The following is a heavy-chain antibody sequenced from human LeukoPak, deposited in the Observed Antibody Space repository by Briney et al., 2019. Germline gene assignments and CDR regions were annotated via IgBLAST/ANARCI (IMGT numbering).Heavy chain of an antibody. V-gene: IGHV4-39*01. Sequence: SETLSLTCTISGDSITGSGHYWGWIRQPPGKEVEWIGTIYYSGNIYYNPSLKSRVTISVHTSKNQFSLKLSSVTAADSALYFCARHNIGQYSYGLDYWGQGTLVSVSS. J-gene: IGHJ4*02. CDR2: IYYSGNI. CDR3: ARHNIGQYSYGLDY. CDR1: GDSITGSGHY. D-gene: IGHD2/OR15-2a*01.